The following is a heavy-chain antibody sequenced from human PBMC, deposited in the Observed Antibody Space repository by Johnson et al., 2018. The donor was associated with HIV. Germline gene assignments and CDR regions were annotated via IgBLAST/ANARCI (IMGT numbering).Heavy chain of an antibody. CDR3: ARDGGSGWYFAFDI. CDR2: IKSKTEGGTT. Sequence: VQLVESGGGLVKPGGSLRLSCAASGFTFSDAWMSWVRQGPGKGLEWLGRIKSKTEGGTTDYADSVKGRFTISRDNSKNPLYLQMNSLRAEDTALYYCARDGGSGWYFAFDIWGQGTMVTVSS. CDR1: GFTFSDAW. J-gene: IGHJ3*02. V-gene: IGHV3-15*05. D-gene: IGHD6-19*01.